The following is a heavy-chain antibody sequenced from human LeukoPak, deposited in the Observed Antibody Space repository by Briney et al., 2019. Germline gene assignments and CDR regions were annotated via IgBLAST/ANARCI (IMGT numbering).Heavy chain of an antibody. J-gene: IGHJ6*02. D-gene: IGHD6-19*01. CDR3: ARIITRAVAGTRYYGMDV. CDR2: ISWNSGSI. V-gene: IGHV3-9*01. CDR1: GFTFDDYA. Sequence: GGSLRLSCAASGFTFDDYAMHWVRQAPGKGLEWVSGISWNSGSIGYADSVKGRFTISRDNAKNSLYLQMNSLRAEDTALYYCARIITRAVAGTRYYGMDVWGQGTTVTVSS.